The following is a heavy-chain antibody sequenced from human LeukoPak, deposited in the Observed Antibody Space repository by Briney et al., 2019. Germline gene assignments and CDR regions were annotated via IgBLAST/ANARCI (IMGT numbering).Heavy chain of an antibody. J-gene: IGHJ4*02. Sequence: GGSLRLSCAASGFTVNNNYMSWVRQAPGKGLEWVSIIYSRGSTYYADSVKGRFTIYRDSSNNTLYLQMNSLRAEDAAIYYCTRDPPYCSGGTCYPNYFDYWGRGTLVTVSS. CDR1: GFTVNNNY. D-gene: IGHD2-15*01. CDR2: IYSRGST. CDR3: TRDPPYCSGGTCYPNYFDY. V-gene: IGHV3-53*01.